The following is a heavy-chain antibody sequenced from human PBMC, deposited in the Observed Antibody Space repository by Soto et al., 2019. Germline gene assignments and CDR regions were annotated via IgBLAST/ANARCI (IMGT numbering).Heavy chain of an antibody. CDR2: IGSSSVTI. D-gene: IGHD3-22*01. Sequence: GGSLRLSCAASGFTLSNYVMNWVRQAPGKGLEWISCIGSSSVTIFHADSVKGRFTISRDNSKNTLYLQMNSLRAEDTAVYYCARDRGNYYDSSGYYYPGYWGQGTLVTVSS. CDR3: ARDRGNYYDSSGYYYPGY. CDR1: GFTLSNYV. J-gene: IGHJ4*02. V-gene: IGHV3-48*01.